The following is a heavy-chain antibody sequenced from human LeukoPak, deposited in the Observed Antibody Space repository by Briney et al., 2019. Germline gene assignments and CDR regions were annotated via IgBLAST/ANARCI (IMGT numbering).Heavy chain of an antibody. V-gene: IGHV3-23*01. Sequence: PGGSLRLSCAASGFTFSSYAMSWVRQAPGKGLEWVSAISGSGGSTYYADSVKGRFTISRDNSKNTLYLQMNSLRAEDTAVYYCAKETVIVVVPAAISPDYWGQGTLVTVSS. CDR1: GFTFSSYA. CDR3: AKETVIVVVPAAISPDY. CDR2: ISGSGGST. J-gene: IGHJ4*02. D-gene: IGHD2-2*01.